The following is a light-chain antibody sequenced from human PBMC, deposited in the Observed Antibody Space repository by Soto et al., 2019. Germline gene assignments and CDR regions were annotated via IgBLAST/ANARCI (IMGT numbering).Light chain of an antibody. J-gene: IGKJ4*01. CDR3: QQANRLPLT. CDR2: AAS. Sequence: IHLTQSPSFLSASLGDRVTVAXRASKSISHYLNWYQQNPVNAPXLXXYAASSLQSGVPSRFSGSGSGTDFTLTISSLRPEDLATYYCQQANRLPLTFGGGTKVDI. V-gene: IGKV1-39*01. CDR1: KSISHY.